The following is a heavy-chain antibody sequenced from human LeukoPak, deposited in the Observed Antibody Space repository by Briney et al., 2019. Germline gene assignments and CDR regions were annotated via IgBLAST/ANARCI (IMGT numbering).Heavy chain of an antibody. D-gene: IGHD3-22*01. V-gene: IGHV3-30*04. J-gene: IGHJ4*02. CDR3: ARGPASNTYYYDSSGYYGPYYFDY. CDR1: GFTFSSYA. Sequence: GGSLRLSCAASGFTFSSYAMHWVRQAPGKGLEWVAVISYDGSNKYYADSVKGRFTISRDNSKKTLYLQMNSLRAEDTAVYYCARGPASNTYYYDSSGYYGPYYFDYWGQGTLVTVSS. CDR2: ISYDGSNK.